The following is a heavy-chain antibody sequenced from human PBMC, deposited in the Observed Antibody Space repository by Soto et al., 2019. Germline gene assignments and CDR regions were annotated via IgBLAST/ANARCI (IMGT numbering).Heavy chain of an antibody. J-gene: IGHJ6*02. CDR1: GGSISSGGYY. CDR2: IHYSGST. CDR3: ARVGAPSDGMDV. V-gene: IGHV4-31*03. D-gene: IGHD3-16*01. Sequence: QVQLQESGPGLVKPSQTLSLTCTVSGGSISSGGYYWSWIRQHPGKGLDLIGYIHYSGSTYYNPSLKSRVTISADTSKNQFSLKLTYVTAVDTAVYYCARVGAPSDGMDVWGHGTTVTVSS.